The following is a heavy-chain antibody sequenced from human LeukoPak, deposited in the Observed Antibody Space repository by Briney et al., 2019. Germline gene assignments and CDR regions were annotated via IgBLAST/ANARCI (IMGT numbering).Heavy chain of an antibody. CDR3: ARPYYSNYYYYGMDV. CDR2: IWYDGSNK. D-gene: IGHD4-11*01. Sequence: PGGSLRLSCAASGFTFSSNGMHWVRQAPGKGLEWVGIIWYDGSNKYYADSVEGRFTISRDNSKNTLYLQMNSLRVEDTAVYYCARPYYSNYYYYGMDVWGQGTTVTVSS. J-gene: IGHJ6*02. V-gene: IGHV3-33*01. CDR1: GFTFSSNG.